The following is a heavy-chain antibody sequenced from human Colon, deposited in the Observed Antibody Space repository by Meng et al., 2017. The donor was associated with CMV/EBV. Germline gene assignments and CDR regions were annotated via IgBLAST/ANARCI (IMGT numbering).Heavy chain of an antibody. Sequence: SWKVSGRPSGYTFTGYYIHWVRQAPGQGPEWMGCINPTTGDTTYTERFQGRVSMTRDTSISTAYMELSSLRSDDTAVYYCARGRAFDPWGQGTLVTVSS. CDR3: ARGRAFDP. CDR2: INPTTGDT. CDR1: GYTFTGYY. V-gene: IGHV1-2*02. J-gene: IGHJ5*02.